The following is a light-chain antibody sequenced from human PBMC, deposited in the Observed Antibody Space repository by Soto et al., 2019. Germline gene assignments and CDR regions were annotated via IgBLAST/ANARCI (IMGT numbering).Light chain of an antibody. V-gene: IGKV3-15*01. CDR3: QQYNNWPPWT. CDR1: QSAGTN. J-gene: IGKJ1*01. Sequence: EIVMTQSPVTLSVSPGVGATLSCRSSQSAGTNLAWYQQQPGQPPRLLIYGASIRATGVPARFSGSGSGTEFTLTISSLQSEDFAVYYCQQYNNWPPWTFGQGTKVDIK. CDR2: GAS.